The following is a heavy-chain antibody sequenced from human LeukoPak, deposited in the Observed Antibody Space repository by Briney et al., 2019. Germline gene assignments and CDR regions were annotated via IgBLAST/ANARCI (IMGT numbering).Heavy chain of an antibody. D-gene: IGHD3-22*01. J-gene: IGHJ4*02. Sequence: GGSLRLSCAASGFTFSSYWMSWVRQAPGTGRECVANIKQDGRAKYYVDSVKGRFTISRDNAKNSLYLQMNSLRAEDTAVYYCARDYYDSSGYRVIDYWGQGTLVTVSS. CDR3: ARDYYDSSGYRVIDY. CDR2: IKQDGRAK. CDR1: GFTFSSYW. V-gene: IGHV3-7*01.